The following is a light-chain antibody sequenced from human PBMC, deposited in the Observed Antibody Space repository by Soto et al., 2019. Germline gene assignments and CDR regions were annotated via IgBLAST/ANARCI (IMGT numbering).Light chain of an antibody. J-gene: IGKJ5*01. CDR3: QQYNNWLIT. CDR2: GAS. Sequence: EIVMTQSPDTLSVSPGERATLSCRASQSVSSNLAWYQQKPGQAPRLLIYGASTRATGIPARFSGSGSGTEFILTISSLQSEDFAVYYCQQYNNWLITFGQGTRLEIK. CDR1: QSVSSN. V-gene: IGKV3-15*01.